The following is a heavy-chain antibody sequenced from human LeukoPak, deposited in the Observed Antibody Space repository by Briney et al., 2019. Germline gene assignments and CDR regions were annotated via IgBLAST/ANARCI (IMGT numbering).Heavy chain of an antibody. V-gene: IGHV3-30*04. D-gene: IGHD3-10*01. Sequence: QSGGSLRLSCAASGFTFSSYAMRWVRQAPGKGMEWVAVISYDGSNKYYADSVKGRFTISRDNSKNTLYLQMNSLRAEDTAVYYCARDLSGSGSYYNWFDPWGQGTLVTVSS. J-gene: IGHJ5*02. CDR2: ISYDGSNK. CDR3: ARDLSGSGSYYNWFDP. CDR1: GFTFSSYA.